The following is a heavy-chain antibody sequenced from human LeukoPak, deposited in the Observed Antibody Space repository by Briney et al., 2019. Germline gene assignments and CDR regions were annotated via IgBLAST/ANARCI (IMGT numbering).Heavy chain of an antibody. CDR1: GYTFTSYY. J-gene: IGHJ4*02. Sequence: GASVKVSCKASGYTFTSYYMHWVRQAPGQGLEWMGIINPSGGSTSYAQKFQSRVTMTRDTSTSTVYMELSSLRSEDTAVYYCAREGGDILTGYHFDYWGQGTLVTVPS. CDR2: INPSGGST. V-gene: IGHV1-46*01. CDR3: AREGGDILTGYHFDY. D-gene: IGHD3-9*01.